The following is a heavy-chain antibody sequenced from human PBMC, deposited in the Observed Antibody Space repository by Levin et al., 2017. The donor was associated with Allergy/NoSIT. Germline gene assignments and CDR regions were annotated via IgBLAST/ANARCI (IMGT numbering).Heavy chain of an antibody. V-gene: IGHV1-2*02. CDR2: INPNSGGT. CDR3: ARDIDYDPPWGPDY. D-gene: IGHD4-17*01. CDR1: GYTFTGYY. J-gene: IGHJ4*02. Sequence: AASVKVSCKASGYTFTGYYMHWVRQAPGQGLEWMGWINPNSGGTNYAQKFQGRVTMTRDTSISTAYMELSRLRSDDTAVYYCARDIDYDPPWGPDYWGQGTLVTVSS.